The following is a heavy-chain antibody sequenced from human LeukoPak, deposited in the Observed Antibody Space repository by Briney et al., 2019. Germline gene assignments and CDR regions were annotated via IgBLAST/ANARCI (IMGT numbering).Heavy chain of an antibody. V-gene: IGHV3-9*01. CDR3: AREVDIVVVPAIDAFDI. Sequence: GRFLRLSCAASGFTFYDYAMHWVRQAPGKGLEWVSGISWNSGSIGYADSVKGRFTISRDNAKNSLYLQMNSLRAEDTAVYYCAREVDIVVVPAIDAFDIWGQGTMVTVSS. CDR2: ISWNSGSI. J-gene: IGHJ3*02. CDR1: GFTFYDYA. D-gene: IGHD2-2*03.